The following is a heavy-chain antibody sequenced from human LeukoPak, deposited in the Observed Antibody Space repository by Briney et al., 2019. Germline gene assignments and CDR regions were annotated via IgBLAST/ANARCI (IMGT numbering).Heavy chain of an antibody. J-gene: IGHJ4*02. V-gene: IGHV4-31*03. CDR3: ARGGVLRFLEWLPSSSYFDY. CDR1: GGSISSGGYY. D-gene: IGHD3-3*01. CDR2: IYYSGST. Sequence: SETLSLTCTVSGGSISSGGYYWSWIRQHPGKGLEWIGYIYYSGSTYYNPSLKSRVTISVDTSKNQFSLKLSSVTAADTAVYYCARGGVLRFLEWLPSSSYFDYWGQGTLVTVSS.